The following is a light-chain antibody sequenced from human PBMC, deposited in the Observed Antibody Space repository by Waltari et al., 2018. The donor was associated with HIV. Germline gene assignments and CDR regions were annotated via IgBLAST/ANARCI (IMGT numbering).Light chain of an antibody. V-gene: IGLV3-1*01. CDR3: QAWGSSTAV. CDR1: KLGDKY. J-gene: IGLJ7*01. CDR2: DEN. Sequence: SYELTQPPSVSVSPGQTASITCSGDKLGDKYASWYQQKPGQSPVMVSDDENQRPARIPELFSGSNSGNTATLTISGTQAMDEADYYCQAWGSSTAVFGGGTQLTVL.